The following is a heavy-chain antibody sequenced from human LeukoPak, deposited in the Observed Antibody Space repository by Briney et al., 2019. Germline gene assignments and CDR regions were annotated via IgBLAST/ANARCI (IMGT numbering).Heavy chain of an antibody. Sequence: GESLKISCKGSGYSFTSYWIGWVRQMPGKGLEWMGIIYPGDSDTRYSPSFQGQVTISADKSISTAYLQWSSLKASDTAMYYCASYYYDSSGYPDAFDIWGQGTMVTVSS. CDR2: IYPGDSDT. V-gene: IGHV5-51*03. J-gene: IGHJ3*02. CDR1: GYSFTSYW. CDR3: ASYYYDSSGYPDAFDI. D-gene: IGHD3-22*01.